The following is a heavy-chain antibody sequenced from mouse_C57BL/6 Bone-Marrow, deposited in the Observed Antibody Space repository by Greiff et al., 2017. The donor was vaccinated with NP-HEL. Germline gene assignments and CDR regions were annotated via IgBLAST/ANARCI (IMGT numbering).Heavy chain of an antibody. CDR3: ARGIYYYGRAFAY. D-gene: IGHD1-1*01. V-gene: IGHV5-17*01. J-gene: IGHJ3*01. CDR1: GFTFSDYG. CDR2: ISSGSSTI. Sequence: EVKLVESGGGLVKPGGSLKLSCAASGFTFSDYGMHWVRQAPEKGLAWVAYISSGSSTIYYADTVKGRFTISRDNAKNTLFLQMTSLRSEDTAMYYCARGIYYYGRAFAYWGQGTLVTVSA.